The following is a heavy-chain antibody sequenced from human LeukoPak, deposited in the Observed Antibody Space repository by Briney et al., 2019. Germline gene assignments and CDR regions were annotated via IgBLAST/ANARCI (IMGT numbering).Heavy chain of an antibody. V-gene: IGHV4-59*08. D-gene: IGHD3-10*01. CDR1: DGSTTGYY. Sequence: PSETLSLTCSVSDGSTTGYYWSWIRQPPGKGLEWIAYVYHTGRTLYNPSLESRVTISVDTSKTQFSLTVTSVTAADTAVYYCARHMSVSYDAFDLWDRGTTVTVSS. CDR2: VYHTGRT. CDR3: ARHMSVSYDAFDL. J-gene: IGHJ3*01.